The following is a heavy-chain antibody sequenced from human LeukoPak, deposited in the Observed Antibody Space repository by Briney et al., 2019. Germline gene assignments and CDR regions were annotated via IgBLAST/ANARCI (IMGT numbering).Heavy chain of an antibody. CDR2: IYYGGST. J-gene: IGHJ5*02. CDR1: GGSISSYY. Sequence: PSETLSLTCTVSGGSISSYYWSWIRQPPGKGLEWIGYIYYGGSTNYNPSLKSRVTISVDTSKNQFSLKLSSVTAADTAVYYCARAGFEGYCSGGSCYSVWFDPWGQGTLVTVSS. CDR3: ARAGFEGYCSGGSCYSVWFDP. D-gene: IGHD2-15*01. V-gene: IGHV4-59*01.